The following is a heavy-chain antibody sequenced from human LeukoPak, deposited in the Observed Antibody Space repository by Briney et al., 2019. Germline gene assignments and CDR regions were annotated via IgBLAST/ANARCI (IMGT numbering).Heavy chain of an antibody. V-gene: IGHV4-39*07. CDR3: ARHRSSWHYYYYYMDV. CDR2: IYYSGST. CDR1: GGSISSSSYY. D-gene: IGHD6-13*01. J-gene: IGHJ6*03. Sequence: KPSETLSLTCTVSGGSISSSSYYWGWIRQPPGKGLEWIGSIYYSGSTYYNPSLKSRVTISVDTSKNQFSLKLSSVTAADTAVYYCARHRSSWHYYYYYMDVWGKGTTVTISS.